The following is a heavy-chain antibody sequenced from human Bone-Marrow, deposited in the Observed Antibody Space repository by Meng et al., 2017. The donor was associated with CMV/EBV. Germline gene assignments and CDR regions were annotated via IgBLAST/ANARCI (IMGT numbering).Heavy chain of an antibody. Sequence: CTVSGGSVSSGSYYWSWIRQPPGKGLEWIGYIYYSGSTNYNPSLKSRVTISVDTSKNQFSLKLSSVTAADTAVYYCARVKMGYFDYWGQGTLVTVSS. CDR1: GGSVSSGSYY. D-gene: IGHD2-8*01. J-gene: IGHJ4*02. CDR3: ARVKMGYFDY. CDR2: IYYSGST. V-gene: IGHV4-61*01.